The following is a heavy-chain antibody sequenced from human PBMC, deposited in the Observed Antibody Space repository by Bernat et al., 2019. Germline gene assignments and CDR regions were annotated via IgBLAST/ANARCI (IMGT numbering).Heavy chain of an antibody. Sequence: QVQLVQSGGEVKKPGASVKVSCKTSGYTFSNYGISWVRQAPGQGLEWMGWISLYTGNTDYAQKLQGRVTVTTDTSTSTAYMELRSLRSDDTAVYYCARDEGDGATTYNWFDPWGQGTLVTVSS. CDR3: ARDEGDGATTYNWFDP. D-gene: IGHD3-16*01. CDR1: GYTFSNYG. CDR2: ISLYTGNT. J-gene: IGHJ5*02. V-gene: IGHV1-18*01.